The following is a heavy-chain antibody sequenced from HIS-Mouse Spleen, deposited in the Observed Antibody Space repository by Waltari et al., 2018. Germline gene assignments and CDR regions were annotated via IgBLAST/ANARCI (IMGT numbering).Heavy chain of an antibody. J-gene: IGHJ2*01. D-gene: IGHD6-13*01. CDR1: GGSISSSSYY. CDR3: AREIPYSSSWYDWYFDL. CDR2: IDYSAST. V-gene: IGHV4-39*07. Sequence: QLQLQESGPGLVKPSETLSLTCTVPGGSISSSSYYWGWIRQPPGTGLEWMGSIDYSASTDYDPSLKSRVTISVDASKNQFSLTLGSVTAADTAVYYCAREIPYSSSWYDWYFDLWGRGTLVTVSS.